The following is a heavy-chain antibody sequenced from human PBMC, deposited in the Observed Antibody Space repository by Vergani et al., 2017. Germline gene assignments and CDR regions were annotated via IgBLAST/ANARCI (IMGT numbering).Heavy chain of an antibody. J-gene: IGHJ4*02. CDR2: IWYDGSNK. CDR1: GFTFSSYS. D-gene: IGHD1-26*01. CDR3: ARDRSRLYYFDY. V-gene: IGHV3-33*08. Sequence: VQLVESGGGLVQPGGSLRLSCAASGFTFSSYSMHWVRQAPGKGLEWVAVIWYDGSNKYYADSVKGRFTISRDNSKNTLYLQMNSLRAEDTAVYYCARDRSRLYYFDYWGQGTLVTVSS.